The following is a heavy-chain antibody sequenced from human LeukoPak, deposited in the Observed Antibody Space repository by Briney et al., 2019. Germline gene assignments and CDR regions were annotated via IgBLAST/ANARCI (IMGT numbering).Heavy chain of an antibody. V-gene: IGHV1-69*04. J-gene: IGHJ4*02. D-gene: IGHD2-2*01. CDR2: IIPILGIA. Sequence: ASVKVSCKASGGTFSSYAISWVRQAPGQGLEWMGRIIPILGIANYAQKFQGRVTITADKSTSTAYMELSSLRSEDTAVYYCASLGGGVVVVPAAYFDYRGQGTLVTVSS. CDR3: ASLGGGVVVVPAAYFDY. CDR1: GGTFSSYA.